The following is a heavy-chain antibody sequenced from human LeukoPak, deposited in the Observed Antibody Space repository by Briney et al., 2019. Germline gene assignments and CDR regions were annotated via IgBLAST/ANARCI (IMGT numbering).Heavy chain of an antibody. V-gene: IGHV4-39*01. J-gene: IGHJ5*02. CDR1: GGSISSSSYY. CDR3: PGGWFDP. Sequence: SETLSLTCTVSGGSISSSSYYWGWVRQPPGKGLEWIGSIYYSGITYYNPSLKSRVTISVDTAKTQFSLKLSSVTAADTAVYSCPGGWFDPWGQGTLVTVSS. CDR2: IYYSGIT.